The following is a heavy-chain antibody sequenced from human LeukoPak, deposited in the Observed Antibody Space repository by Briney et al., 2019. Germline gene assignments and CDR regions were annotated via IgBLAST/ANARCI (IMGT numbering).Heavy chain of an antibody. CDR3: AREVGWFHPVGAFDF. D-gene: IGHD2-15*01. CDR2: INQSGST. J-gene: IGHJ3*01. CDR1: GGSFSGYY. Sequence: PSETLSLTYAVYGGSFSGYYWSWIRQPPEKGLEWIGEINQSGSTNYNPSLKSRVTISVDTSKNQFSLKLGSATAADTAVYYCAREVGWFHPVGAFDFWGQGTMVTVSS. V-gene: IGHV4-34*01.